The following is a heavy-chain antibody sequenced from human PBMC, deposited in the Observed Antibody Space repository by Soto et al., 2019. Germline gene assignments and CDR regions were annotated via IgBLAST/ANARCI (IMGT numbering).Heavy chain of an antibody. V-gene: IGHV3-30-3*01. CDR2: ISYDGSNK. Sequence: GGSLRLSCAASGFTFSSYAMHWVRQAPGKGLEWVAVISYDGSNKYYADSVKGRFTISRDNSKNTLYLQMNSLRAEDTAVYYCARDPSSLGRYFDWTTDGYFDYWGQGTLVTVSS. CDR3: ARDPSSLGRYFDWTTDGYFDY. J-gene: IGHJ4*02. D-gene: IGHD3-9*01. CDR1: GFTFSSYA.